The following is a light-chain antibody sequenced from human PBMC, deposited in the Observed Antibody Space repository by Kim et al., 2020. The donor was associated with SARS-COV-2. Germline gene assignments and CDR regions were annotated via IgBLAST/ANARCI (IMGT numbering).Light chain of an antibody. CDR1: QSVSSN. CDR2: GAS. CDR3: QQYNNWPPNT. V-gene: IGKV3-15*01. Sequence: VSPGERAPPSCRASQSVSSNLAWYQQKPGQAPRLLIYGASTRATGIPARFSGSGSGTEFTLTISSLQSEDFAVYYCQQYNNWPPNTFGQGTKLEI. J-gene: IGKJ2*01.